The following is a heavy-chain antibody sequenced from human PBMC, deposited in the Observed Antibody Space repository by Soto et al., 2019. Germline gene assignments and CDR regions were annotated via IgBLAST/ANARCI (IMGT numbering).Heavy chain of an antibody. CDR2: IYYSGTT. J-gene: IGHJ4*02. CDR1: GYSVRSSNW. V-gene: IGHV4-28*01. Sequence: SATLSLTCGVSGYSVRSSNWWGWIRQPPGKGLEWIGYIYYSGTTYYNPSLKSRVTMSVDTSKNQFSLKLTSVTAVDTAVYYCARREIQGPIDYWGQGTLVTVSS. CDR3: ARREIQGPIDY. D-gene: IGHD1-26*01.